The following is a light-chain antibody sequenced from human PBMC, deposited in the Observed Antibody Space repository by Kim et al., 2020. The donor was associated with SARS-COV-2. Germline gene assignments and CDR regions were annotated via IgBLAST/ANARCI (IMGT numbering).Light chain of an antibody. CDR2: VNSDGSH. CDR3: QTLGSGIRV. J-gene: IGLJ3*02. V-gene: IGLV4-69*01. Sequence: QLVLTQSPSASASLGASVKLTCTLSSGHSSYAIAWHQQEPEKGPRYLMKVNSDGSHSKGDGIPDRFSGSSSGAERYLTISSLQSEDEADYYCQTLGSGIRVFGGGTKFTVL. CDR1: SGHSSYA.